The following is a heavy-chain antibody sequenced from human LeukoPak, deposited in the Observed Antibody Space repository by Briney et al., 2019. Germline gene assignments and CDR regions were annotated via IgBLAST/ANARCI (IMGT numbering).Heavy chain of an antibody. D-gene: IGHD3-3*01. CDR1: GGSISSYS. J-gene: IGHJ4*02. CDR2: IYYSGST. CDR3: ARLGYYDFWSGYYHPYYFDY. Sequence: SETPSLTCTVSGGSISSYSWSWIRQPPGKGLEWIGYIYYSGSTNYNPSLKSRVTISVDTSKNQFSLKLSSVTAADTAVYYCARLGYYDFWSGYYHPYYFDYWGQGTLVTVSS. V-gene: IGHV4-59*01.